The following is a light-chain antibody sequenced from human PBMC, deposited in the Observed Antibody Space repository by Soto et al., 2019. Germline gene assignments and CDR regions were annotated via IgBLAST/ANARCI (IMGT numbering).Light chain of an antibody. V-gene: IGKV3-15*01. CDR1: QSVSSN. Sequence: EIVMTQSPATLSVSPGERATLSCRASQSVSSNLAWYQQKPGQAPRLLIYGASTRATGIPARFSVSGSGTEFNLTISSLQSEDFAVYYCQQYNNWPPRVTFGPGTKVDIK. CDR3: QQYNNWPPRVT. J-gene: IGKJ3*01. CDR2: GAS.